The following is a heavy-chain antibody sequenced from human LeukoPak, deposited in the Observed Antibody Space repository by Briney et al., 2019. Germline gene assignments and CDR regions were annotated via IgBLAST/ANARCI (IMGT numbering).Heavy chain of an antibody. CDR1: GFLVSSNY. V-gene: IGHV3-66*01. CDR3: ALGSGDYFDY. CDR2: IYSGGST. Sequence: GGSLRLSCAASGFLVSSNYMYWVRQAPGKGLEWVSVIYSGGSTNYAVSVKGRFTISRDNSKNTLYLQMNSLRAEDTAVYYCALGSGDYFDYWGQGTLVTVSS. D-gene: IGHD3-10*01. J-gene: IGHJ4*02.